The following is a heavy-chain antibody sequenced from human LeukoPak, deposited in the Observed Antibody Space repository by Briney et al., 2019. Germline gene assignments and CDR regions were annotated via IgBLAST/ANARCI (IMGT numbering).Heavy chain of an antibody. CDR2: INPNSGGT. CDR1: GYTFTGYY. D-gene: IGHD1-26*01. V-gene: IGHV1-2*02. CDR3: ARAHSGSYYHYYYYYMDV. Sequence: GASVKVSCKASGYTFTGYYMHWVRQAPGQGLEWMGWINPNSGGTNYAQKFQGRVTMTRDTSISTAYMELRSLRSDDTAVYYCARAHSGSYYHYYYYYMDVWGKGTTVTVSS. J-gene: IGHJ6*03.